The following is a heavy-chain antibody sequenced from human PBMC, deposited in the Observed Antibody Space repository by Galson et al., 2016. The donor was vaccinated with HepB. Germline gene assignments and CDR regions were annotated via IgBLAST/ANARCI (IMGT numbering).Heavy chain of an antibody. Sequence: SLRLSCADYAFTFYSINWVRQAPGKGLEWVSYISDSSSSIHYADSVKGRFTISRDNAKNSVSLQMNSLRAEDTAVYYCARDANWNYGVYGMDVWGQGTTVTVSS. CDR1: AFTFYS. V-gene: IGHV3-48*04. CDR3: ARDANWNYGVYGMDV. CDR2: ISDSSSSI. D-gene: IGHD1-7*01. J-gene: IGHJ6*02.